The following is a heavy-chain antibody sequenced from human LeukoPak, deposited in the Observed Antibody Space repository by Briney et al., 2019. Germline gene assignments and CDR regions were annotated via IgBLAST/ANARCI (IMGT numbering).Heavy chain of an antibody. Sequence: ASVKVSCKASGYTFTSYAMNWVRQAPGQGLEWMGWINTNTGNLTYAQGFTGRFVFSLDTSVSTAYLQISSLKAEDTAVYYCARDLVSGDWPGWYFDLWGRGTLVTVSS. D-gene: IGHD2-21*02. CDR1: GYTFTSYA. CDR2: INTNTGNL. J-gene: IGHJ2*01. CDR3: ARDLVSGDWPGWYFDL. V-gene: IGHV7-4-1*02.